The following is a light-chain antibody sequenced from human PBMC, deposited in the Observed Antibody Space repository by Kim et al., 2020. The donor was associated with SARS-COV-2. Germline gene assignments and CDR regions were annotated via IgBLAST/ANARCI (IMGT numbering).Light chain of an antibody. CDR1: QGISSY. V-gene: IGKV1-8*01. CDR2: AAS. Sequence: AIRMTQSPSSLSASTGDRVTITCRASQGISSYLAWYQQKPGKAPKILIYAASTLQSGVPSRFSGSGSGTDFTLTISCLQSEDFATYYCQQYYSYPYTFGQGTKLEI. CDR3: QQYYSYPYT. J-gene: IGKJ2*01.